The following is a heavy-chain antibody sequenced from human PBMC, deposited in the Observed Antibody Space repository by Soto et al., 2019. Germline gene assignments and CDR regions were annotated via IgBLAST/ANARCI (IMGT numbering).Heavy chain of an antibody. D-gene: IGHD3-10*01. CDR3: ARGIGSYYGSGSYPY. CDR2: INHSGST. CDR1: GGSFSGYY. V-gene: IGHV4-34*01. J-gene: IGHJ4*02. Sequence: SETLSLTCAVYGGSFSGYYWSWIRQPPGKGLEWIGEINHSGSTNYNPSLKSRVTISVDTSKDQFSLKLSSVTAADTAVYYCARGIGSYYGSGSYPYWGQGTLVTVSS.